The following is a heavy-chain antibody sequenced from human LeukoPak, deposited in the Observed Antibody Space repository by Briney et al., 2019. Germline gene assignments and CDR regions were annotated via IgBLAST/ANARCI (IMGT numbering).Heavy chain of an antibody. CDR3: ARQTGITGTNDAFDI. D-gene: IGHD1-7*01. J-gene: IGHJ3*02. CDR1: GGSISTYY. V-gene: IGHV4-59*08. Sequence: PSETLSLTCTVSGGSISTYYWNWIRQSPGKGLEWIGYISSRGNTNYNPSLKSRVTISADTSKNQFSLTLSAVTAADTALYFCARQTGITGTNDAFDIWGQGTMITVPS. CDR2: ISSRGNT.